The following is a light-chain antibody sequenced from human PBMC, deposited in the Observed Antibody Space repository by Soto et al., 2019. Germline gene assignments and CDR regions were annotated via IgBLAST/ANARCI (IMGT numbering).Light chain of an antibody. V-gene: IGLV1-44*01. J-gene: IGLJ7*01. Sequence: QSVLTQPPSASGTPGQRVTISCSGSSSNIGTNAVNWYQHVPGTAPKLLIFKNNQWPSGVPARFSGSKSGTSASLAISGLQSEDEADHYCAAWDDSLNGVVFGGGTQLTVL. CDR3: AAWDDSLNGVV. CDR1: SSNIGTNA. CDR2: KNN.